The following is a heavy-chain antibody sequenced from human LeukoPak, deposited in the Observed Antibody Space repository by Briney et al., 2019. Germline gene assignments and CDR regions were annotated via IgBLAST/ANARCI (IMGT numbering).Heavy chain of an antibody. Sequence: SVKVSCKTSGDSFSNHALNWVRQAPGQGLEWMGGIIPVFASPNYAQNFQDRVTITTDLSTNTVYMQLNSLRSDDTAVYYCATDVGGSYWGQFDYWGQGTLVTVSS. CDR3: ATDVGGSYWGQFDY. CDR1: GDSFSNHA. D-gene: IGHD1-26*01. V-gene: IGHV1-69*05. CDR2: IIPVFASP. J-gene: IGHJ4*02.